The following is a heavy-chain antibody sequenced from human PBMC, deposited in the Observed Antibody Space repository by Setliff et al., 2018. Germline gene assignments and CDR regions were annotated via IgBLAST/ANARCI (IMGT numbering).Heavy chain of an antibody. V-gene: IGHV4-61*09. CDR2: IDPSGST. J-gene: IGHJ4*02. CDR3: ARTARVPDC. Sequence: PSETLSLTCTVSGDSISSGINYWSWIRQPAGKGLEWIGHIDPSGSTIYSPSLKSRVTISVDTSKNQFSLSLTSVTAADTAMYFCARTARVPDCSGQGILVTVSS. CDR1: GDSISSGINY.